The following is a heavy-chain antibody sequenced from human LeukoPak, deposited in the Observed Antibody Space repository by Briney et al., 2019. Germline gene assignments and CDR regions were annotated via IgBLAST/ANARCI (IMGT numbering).Heavy chain of an antibody. V-gene: IGHV4-4*02. D-gene: IGHD5-18*01. J-gene: IGHJ4*02. Sequence: PSQTLSLTCAVSGGSISSSNWWSWVRQPPGKGLEWIGEIYHSGSTNYNPSLKSRVTISVDKSKNQFSLKLSSVTAADTAVYYCARDPDSTNVDTAMGGDYWGQGTLVTVSS. CDR3: ARDPDSTNVDTAMGGDY. CDR1: GGSISSSNW. CDR2: IYHSGST.